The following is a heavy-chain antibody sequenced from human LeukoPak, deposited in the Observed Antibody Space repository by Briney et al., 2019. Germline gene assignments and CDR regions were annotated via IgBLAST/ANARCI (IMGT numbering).Heavy chain of an antibody. CDR3: ARVGSSEYYYVSSGYFD. CDR2: INPNSSGT. D-gene: IGHD3-22*01. J-gene: IGHJ4*02. CDR1: GYTFSGYY. V-gene: IGHV1-2*02. Sequence: ASVTVSCTASGYTFSGYYMNWVRQAPGQGLEWMGWINPNSSGTNYAQKFQGRVTMTRDTSISTAYMELSRLRSDATAVYYCARVGSSEYYYVSSGYFDWGQGTLVTVSS.